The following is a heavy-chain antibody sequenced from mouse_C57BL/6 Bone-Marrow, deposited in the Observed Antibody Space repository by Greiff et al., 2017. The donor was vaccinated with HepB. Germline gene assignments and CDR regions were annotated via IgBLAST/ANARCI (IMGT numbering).Heavy chain of an antibody. J-gene: IGHJ2*01. CDR2: ISGGGGNT. Sequence: EVQVVESGGGLVKPGGSLKLSCAASGFTFSSYTMSWVRQTPEKRLEWVATISGGGGNTYYPDSVKGRFTISRDNAKNTLYLQMSSLRSEDTALYYCARHGVYYPDYWGQGTTLTVSS. CDR1: GFTFSSYT. V-gene: IGHV5-9*01. D-gene: IGHD1-1*01. CDR3: ARHGVYYPDY.